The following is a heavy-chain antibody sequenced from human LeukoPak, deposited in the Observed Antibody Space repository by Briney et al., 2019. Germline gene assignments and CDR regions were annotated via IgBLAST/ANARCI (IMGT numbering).Heavy chain of an antibody. V-gene: IGHV3-9*01. CDR2: ISWNRDYI. J-gene: IGHJ4*02. CDR3: ARGANYGDYYPLYYFDS. D-gene: IGHD4-17*01. CDR1: GFTFDDYA. Sequence: PGGSLRLSCAASGFTFDDYAMHWVRQVPGKGLEWVSGISWNRDYIGYADSVKGRFTISRDNAKKSLYLQMNTLTGEDTAVYYCARGANYGDYYPLYYFDSWGQGTLVTVSS.